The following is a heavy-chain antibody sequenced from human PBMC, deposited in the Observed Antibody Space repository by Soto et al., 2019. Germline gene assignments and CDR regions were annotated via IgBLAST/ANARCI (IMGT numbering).Heavy chain of an antibody. Sequence: PGGSLRLSCAASGFTFSSYGMHWVRQAPGKGLEWVAVISYDGSNKYYADSVKGRFTISRDNSKNTLYLQMNSLRAEDTAVYYCAKDRVYGDYPYYFDYWGQGTLVTVS. CDR1: GFTFSSYG. CDR3: AKDRVYGDYPYYFDY. CDR2: ISYDGSNK. V-gene: IGHV3-30*18. D-gene: IGHD4-17*01. J-gene: IGHJ4*02.